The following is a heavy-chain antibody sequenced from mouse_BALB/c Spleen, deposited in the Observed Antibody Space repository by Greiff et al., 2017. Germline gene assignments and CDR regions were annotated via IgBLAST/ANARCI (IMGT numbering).Heavy chain of an antibody. J-gene: IGHJ4*01. CDR3: ARGYYGSSSRAMDY. Sequence: VMLVESGAELARPGASVKMSCKASGYTFTSYTMHWVKQRPGQGLEWIGYINPSSGYTNYNQKFKDKATLTADKSSSTAYMQLSSLTSEDSAVYYCARGYYGSSSRAMDYWGQGTSVTVSS. CDR2: INPSSGYT. V-gene: IGHV1-4*01. CDR1: GYTFTSYT. D-gene: IGHD1-1*01.